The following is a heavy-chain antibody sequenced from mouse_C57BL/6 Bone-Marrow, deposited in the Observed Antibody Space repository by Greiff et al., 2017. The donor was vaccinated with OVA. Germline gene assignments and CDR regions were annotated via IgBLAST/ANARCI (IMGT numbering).Heavy chain of an antibody. CDR3: AREDYSNDGGFAD. D-gene: IGHD2-12*01. V-gene: IGHV1-55*01. J-gene: IGHJ3*01. CDR1: GYTFTSYW. CDR2: IYPGSGST. Sequence: QVQLQQPGAELVKPGASVKMSCKASGYTFTSYWITWVKQRPGQGLEWIGDIYPGSGSTNYNEKFKCKATLTVDTSSSTAYMQLSSLTSEDSAVYYCAREDYSNDGGFADWGQGTLVTVAS.